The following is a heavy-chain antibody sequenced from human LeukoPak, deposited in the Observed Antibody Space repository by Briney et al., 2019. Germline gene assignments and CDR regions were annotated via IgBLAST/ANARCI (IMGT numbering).Heavy chain of an antibody. CDR2: ISGSGGST. CDR3: ATPLGSGYCSSTSCYLRPYFDY. J-gene: IGHJ4*02. Sequence: GGSLRPSCAASGFPFSSYAMSWVRQAPGKGLEWVSAISGSGGSTYYADSVKGRFTISRDNSKNTLYLQMNSLRAEDTAVYYCATPLGSGYCSSTSCYLRPYFDYWGQGTLVTVSS. D-gene: IGHD2-2*01. CDR1: GFPFSSYA. V-gene: IGHV3-23*01.